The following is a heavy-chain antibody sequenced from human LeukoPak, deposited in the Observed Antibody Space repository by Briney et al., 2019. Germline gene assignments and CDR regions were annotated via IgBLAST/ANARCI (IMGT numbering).Heavy chain of an antibody. D-gene: IGHD5-18*01. J-gene: IGHJ2*01. CDR3: AKDTASSWWYFDL. CDR1: GFTFSSHG. CDR2: ISGSGDNT. V-gene: IGHV3-23*01. Sequence: PGGSLRLSCAASGFTFSSHGMSWVRQAPGKGLEWVSTISGSGDNTYYADSVKGRFTISRDNSKNTLYLQMNSLRAEDTAVYYCAKDTASSWWYFDLWGRGTLVTVSS.